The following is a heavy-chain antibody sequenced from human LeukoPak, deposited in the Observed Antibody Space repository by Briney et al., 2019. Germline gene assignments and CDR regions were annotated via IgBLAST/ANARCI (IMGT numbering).Heavy chain of an antibody. Sequence: GGSLRLSCAASGFPFTKTWMNWVRQAPGKGLEWVGRIKSKGDGETIDYAAPVKGRFTISRADSKNTLYLQMNSLKTEDTAVYYCTTVRTYWGQGTLVTVSS. CDR3: TTVRTY. CDR2: IKSKGDGETI. V-gene: IGHV3-15*01. J-gene: IGHJ4*02. CDR1: GFPFTKTW. D-gene: IGHD3/OR15-3a*01.